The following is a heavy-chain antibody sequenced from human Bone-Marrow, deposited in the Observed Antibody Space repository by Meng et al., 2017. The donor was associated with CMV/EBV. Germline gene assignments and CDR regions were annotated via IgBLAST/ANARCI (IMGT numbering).Heavy chain of an antibody. D-gene: IGHD3-3*01. J-gene: IGHJ6*02. Sequence: ASVKVSCKASGYTFSNYDIIWVRQASGQGLEWVGWMNPNRGNTAYAQKFQGRVTMTRDTSTSIAYMELSSLRSGDTAVYYCARMESGPRDYYYYGMDVWGQGTTVTVSS. V-gene: IGHV1-8*01. CDR1: GYTFSNYD. CDR2: MNPNRGNT. CDR3: ARMESGPRDYYYYGMDV.